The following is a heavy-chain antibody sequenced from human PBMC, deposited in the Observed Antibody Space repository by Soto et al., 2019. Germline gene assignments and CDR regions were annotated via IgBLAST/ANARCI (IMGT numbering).Heavy chain of an antibody. D-gene: IGHD6-13*01. J-gene: IGHJ4*02. V-gene: IGHV4-4*02. CDR3: ARARATIAAAAIFDC. CDR2: VYRTGST. CDR1: GGSISTSNW. Sequence: KSSETLSLTCAVSGGSISTSNWWSWVRQPPGKGLEWIGEVYRTGSTNYNPSLESRVIVSVDKSKNQFSLKLTSVTAADTALYYCARARATIAAAAIFDCWGQGTLVTVSS.